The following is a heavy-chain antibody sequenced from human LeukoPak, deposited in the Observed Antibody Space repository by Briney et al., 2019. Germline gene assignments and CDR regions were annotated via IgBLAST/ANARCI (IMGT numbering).Heavy chain of an antibody. CDR2: IYYSGST. J-gene: IGHJ6*03. Sequence: SETLSLTCTVSGGSISSYYWSWIRQPPGEGLEWIGYIYYSGSTNYNPSLKSRVTISVDTSKNQFSLKLSSVTAADTAVYYCARLQRNYYYYYMDVWGKGTTVTVSS. CDR3: ARLQRNYYYYYMDV. CDR1: GGSISSYY. V-gene: IGHV4-59*01.